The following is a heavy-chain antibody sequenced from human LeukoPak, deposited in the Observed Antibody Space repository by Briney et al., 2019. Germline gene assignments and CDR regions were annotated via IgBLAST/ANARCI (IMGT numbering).Heavy chain of an antibody. Sequence: PAGSLRFSCAASGFTFSSYEMNWVRQAPGKGLEGVSYISSSGSTIYYADSVKGRFTISRDNAKNSLYLQMNSLRAEDTAVYYCASYPIGGSGSYYYYYYGMDVWGKGTTVTVSS. D-gene: IGHD3-10*01. V-gene: IGHV3-48*03. CDR2: ISSSGSTI. CDR1: GFTFSSYE. CDR3: ASYPIGGSGSYYYYYYGMDV. J-gene: IGHJ6*04.